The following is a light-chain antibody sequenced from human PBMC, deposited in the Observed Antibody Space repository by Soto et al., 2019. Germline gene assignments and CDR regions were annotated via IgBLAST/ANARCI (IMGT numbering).Light chain of an antibody. CDR3: DSYTSSRAYV. V-gene: IGLV2-14*01. J-gene: IGLJ1*01. Sequence: QSVLTQPASVSGSPGQSITISCTRTSSDVGGYNYVSWYQQQAGKAPKLIIHEVSNRPSGVSNRFSGSKSGNTASLTISGLQAEDEADYYCDSYTSSRAYVFGIGTKVTVL. CDR1: SSDVGGYNY. CDR2: EVS.